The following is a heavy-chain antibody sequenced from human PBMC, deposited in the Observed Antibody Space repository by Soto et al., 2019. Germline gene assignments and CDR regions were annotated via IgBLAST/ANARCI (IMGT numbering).Heavy chain of an antibody. CDR1: GFTFEDYA. Sequence: EVQLVESGGGLVQPGRSLRLSCAASGFTFEDYAMHWVRQAPGKGLEWVSGISWNSSNIGYADSVKGRFTISRDNAKNSLYLLINRLRTEDPALYYCTPGGGSSSSNFPHWGQGTLVTVSS. V-gene: IGHV3-9*01. CDR2: ISWNSSNI. D-gene: IGHD6-6*01. CDR3: TPGGGSSSSNFPH. J-gene: IGHJ1*01.